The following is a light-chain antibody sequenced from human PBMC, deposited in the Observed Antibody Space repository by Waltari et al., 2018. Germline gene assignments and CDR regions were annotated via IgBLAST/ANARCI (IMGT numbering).Light chain of an antibody. CDR1: SSNIGNNY. J-gene: IGLJ2*01. CDR3: GTWDSSLSALV. CDR2: EMN. V-gene: IGLV1-51*01. Sequence: QSVLTQPPSVSAAPGRKVTISCSGSSSNIGNNYVSWYQTLPGRAPKLFIYEMNKRPAGIPDRCAGYKSGRSATLGIAGLQTGDEAEYYCGTWDSSLSALVFGGGTNLTVL.